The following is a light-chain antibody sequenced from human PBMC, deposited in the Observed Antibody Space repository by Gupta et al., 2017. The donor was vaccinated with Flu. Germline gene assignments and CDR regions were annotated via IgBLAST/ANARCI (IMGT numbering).Light chain of an antibody. CDR2: ANR. CDR1: RSNLGTEVD. Sequence: RSNLGTEVDAHLYLRLPGTAPKLRLYANRHRPSGVPDRISGSRSGTSASLAISGLQAEDEGDYYCQAYDTSLTAWVFGGGTKLTVL. CDR3: QAYDTSLTAWV. V-gene: IGLV1-40*01. J-gene: IGLJ3*02.